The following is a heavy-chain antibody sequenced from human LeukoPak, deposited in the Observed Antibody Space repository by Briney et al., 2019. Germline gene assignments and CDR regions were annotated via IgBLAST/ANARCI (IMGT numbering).Heavy chain of an antibody. CDR3: ARHDFRSWFHNWFDP. D-gene: IGHD6-13*01. CDR1: GGSISSSSYY. Sequence: PSETLSLTCTVSGGSISSSSYYWGWIRQPPGKGLEWIGSIYYSGSTYYNPSLKSRVTISVDTSKNQFSLKLSSVTAADTAVYYCARHDFRSWFHNWFDPWGQGTLVTVSS. J-gene: IGHJ5*02. V-gene: IGHV4-39*01. CDR2: IYYSGST.